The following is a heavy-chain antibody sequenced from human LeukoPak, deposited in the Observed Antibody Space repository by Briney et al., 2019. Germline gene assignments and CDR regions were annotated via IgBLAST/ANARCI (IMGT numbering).Heavy chain of an antibody. J-gene: IGHJ4*02. CDR1: GFTFSSYA. V-gene: IGHV3-23*01. D-gene: IGHD2-8*01. Sequence: GGSLRVSCAASGFTFSSYAMSWVRQAPGNGLEWVSAISGSGGSTYYADSVKGRFTISRDNSKNTLYLQMNSLRAEDTAVYYCAKADIVLMVYAIRGPFDYWGQGTLVTVSS. CDR2: ISGSGGST. CDR3: AKADIVLMVYAIRGPFDY.